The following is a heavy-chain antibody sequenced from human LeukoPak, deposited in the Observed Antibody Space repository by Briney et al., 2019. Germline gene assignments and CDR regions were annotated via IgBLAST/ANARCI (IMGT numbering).Heavy chain of an antibody. J-gene: IGHJ4*02. V-gene: IGHV1-18*01. CDR3: SCGSGGGSGFDFDY. Sequence: ASVKVSCKASGYTFTSYGISWVRQAPGQGLEWKGWIRAYNGNTTYTQKLEGRVILTTDTSALTAFLAPRSLRSDDTAVYYCSCGSGGGSGFDFDYWGQGTLVTVSS. CDR1: GYTFTSYG. CDR2: IRAYNGNT. D-gene: IGHD3-22*01.